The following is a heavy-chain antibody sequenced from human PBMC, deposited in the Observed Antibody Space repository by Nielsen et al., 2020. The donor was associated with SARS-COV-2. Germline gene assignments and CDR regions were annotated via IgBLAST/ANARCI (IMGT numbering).Heavy chain of an antibody. J-gene: IGHJ4*02. V-gene: IGHV4-61*02. CDR3: ARISYYYDGSGLGY. Sequence: LRLSCTVSGGSISSGSYYWSWIRQPAGKGLEWIGRIYTSGSTNYNPSLKSRVTISVDTSKNQFSLKLSSVTAADTAVYYCARISYYYDGSGLGYWGQGTLVTVSS. CDR1: GGSISSGSYY. D-gene: IGHD3-22*01. CDR2: IYTSGST.